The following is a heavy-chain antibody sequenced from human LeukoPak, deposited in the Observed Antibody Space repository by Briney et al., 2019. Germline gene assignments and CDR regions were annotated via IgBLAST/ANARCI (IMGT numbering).Heavy chain of an antibody. CDR2: ISSSSSYI. V-gene: IGHV3-21*01. J-gene: IGHJ6*03. D-gene: IGHD3-9*01. Sequence: NPGGSLRLSCAASGFTFSSYSMNWVRQAPGKGLEWVSSISSSSSYIYYADSVKGRFTISRDNAKNSLYLQMNSLRAEDTAVYYCARAPASPLVRYFDWLLFGYYYMDVWGKGTTVTVSS. CDR1: GFTFSSYS. CDR3: ARAPASPLVRYFDWLLFGYYYMDV.